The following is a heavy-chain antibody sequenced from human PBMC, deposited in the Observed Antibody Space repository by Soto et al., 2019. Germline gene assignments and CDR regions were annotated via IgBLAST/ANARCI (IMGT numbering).Heavy chain of an antibody. CDR1: GASMSRYY. CDR3: AGTNAGGY. V-gene: IGHV4-59*03. Sequence: SETLSLTCTVSGASMSRYYWSWIRQPPGKGLEWIGFVHYSGNTKYNPSPKSRVTISVDTSKNQFSLKLTSVTAADTAVYYCAGTNAGGYWGQGTPVTVSS. CDR2: VHYSGNT. J-gene: IGHJ4*02. D-gene: IGHD2-2*01.